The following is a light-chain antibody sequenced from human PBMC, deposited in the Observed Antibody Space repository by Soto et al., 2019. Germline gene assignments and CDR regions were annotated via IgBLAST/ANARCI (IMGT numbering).Light chain of an antibody. CDR1: QSLLHRNGHTY. V-gene: IGKV2-28*01. CDR2: LGS. CDR3: MQPLQTPWT. Sequence: DIVMTQSPLSLPVTPGEPASISCRSSQSLLHRNGHTYLDGYVQKPGQSPQLLIYLGSYPPSGVTDRFSSSGSGTDFTLKISRVESDDVEVYYCMQPLQTPWTFRQGTKVEIK. J-gene: IGKJ1*01.